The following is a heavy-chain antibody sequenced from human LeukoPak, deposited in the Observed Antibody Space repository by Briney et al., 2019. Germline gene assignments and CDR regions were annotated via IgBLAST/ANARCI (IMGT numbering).Heavy chain of an antibody. CDR2: INRSGSP. D-gene: IGHD4-17*01. V-gene: IGHV4-34*01. Sequence: PSETLSLSCAVSGGSFSGYIWGWIRQPPGKGLEWIGEINRSGSPNYNPSLKSRVTISVDTSKNQFSLKLSSVTAADTAVYYCARTGSTVTMLYPFDHWGQGTLVTVSS. J-gene: IGHJ4*02. CDR3: ARTGSTVTMLYPFDH. CDR1: GGSFSGYI.